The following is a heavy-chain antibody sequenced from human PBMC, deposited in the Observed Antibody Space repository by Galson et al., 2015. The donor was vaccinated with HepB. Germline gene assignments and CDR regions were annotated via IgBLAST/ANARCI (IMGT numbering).Heavy chain of an antibody. CDR1: GFTFSDYY. J-gene: IGHJ6*02. CDR2: ISSSGSTI. CDR3: ARGIRYFDWLTLFDYYYYGMDV. V-gene: IGHV3-11*01. Sequence: SLRLSCAASGFTFSDYYMSWIRQAPGKGLEWVSYISSSGSTIYYADSVKGRFTISRDNAKNSLYLQMNSLRAEDTAVYYCARGIRYFDWLTLFDYYYYGMDVWGQGTTVTVSS. D-gene: IGHD3-9*01.